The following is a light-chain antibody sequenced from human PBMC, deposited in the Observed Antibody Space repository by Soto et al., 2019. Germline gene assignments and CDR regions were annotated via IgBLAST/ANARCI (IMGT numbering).Light chain of an antibody. CDR3: GTWDDSLSAVV. CDR2: DNS. CDR1: SSNIGVKS. J-gene: IGLJ2*01. Sequence: QSVLTQPPSVSAAPEQKVTISCSGSSSNIGVKSVSWYQQLPRTAPKLLIYDNSERPSGIPDRFSASKSGTSATLGITGLQTGDVADYYCGTWDDSLSAVVFGGGTKLTVL. V-gene: IGLV1-51*01.